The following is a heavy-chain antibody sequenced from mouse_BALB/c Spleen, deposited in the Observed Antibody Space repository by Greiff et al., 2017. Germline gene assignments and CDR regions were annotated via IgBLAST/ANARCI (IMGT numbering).Heavy chain of an antibody. CDR3: ARGYGYPYYAMDY. D-gene: IGHD1-2*01. CDR1: GYTFTEYT. J-gene: IGHJ4*01. Sequence: EVQRVESGPELVKPGASVKISCKTSGYTFTEYTMHWVKQSHGKSLEWIGGINPNNGGTSYNQKFKGKATLTVDKSSSTAYMELRSLTSEDSAVYYCARGYGYPYYAMDYWGQGTSVTVSS. CDR2: INPNNGGT. V-gene: IGHV1-18*01.